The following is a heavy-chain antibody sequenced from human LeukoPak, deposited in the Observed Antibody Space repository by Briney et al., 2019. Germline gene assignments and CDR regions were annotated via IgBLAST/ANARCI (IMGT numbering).Heavy chain of an antibody. D-gene: IGHD3-22*01. CDR1: GGSFSGYY. J-gene: IGHJ4*02. V-gene: IGHV4-34*01. Sequence: ASETLSLTCAVYGGSFSGYYWSWIRQPPGKGLEWIGEINHSGSTYYNPSLKSRVTLSADTSKNQFSLKVTSVTAADTAVYYCARASSGYYWDFDYWGQGALVTVSS. CDR3: ARASSGYYWDFDY. CDR2: INHSGST.